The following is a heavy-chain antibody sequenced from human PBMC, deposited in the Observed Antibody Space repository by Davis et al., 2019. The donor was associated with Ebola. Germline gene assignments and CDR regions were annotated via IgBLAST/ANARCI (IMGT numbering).Heavy chain of an antibody. V-gene: IGHV1-18*04. Sequence: ASVKVSCKASGYTFTSYYMHWVRQAPGQGLEWMGWISAYNGNTNYAQKLQGRVTMTTDTSTSTAYMELRSLRSDDTAVYYCARVRYCGGDCSKNYYYGMDVWGKGTTVTVSS. D-gene: IGHD2-21*02. CDR3: ARVRYCGGDCSKNYYYGMDV. CDR1: GYTFTSYY. CDR2: ISAYNGNT. J-gene: IGHJ6*04.